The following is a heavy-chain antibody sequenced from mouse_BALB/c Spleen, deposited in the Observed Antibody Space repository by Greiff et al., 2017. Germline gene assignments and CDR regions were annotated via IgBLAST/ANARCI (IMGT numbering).Heavy chain of an antibody. J-gene: IGHJ4*01. D-gene: IGHD1-1*01. CDR2: ISSGSSTI. CDR3: ARSGYGSSYDAMDY. Sequence: EVQRVESGGGLVQPGGSRKLSCAASGFTFSSFGMHWVRQAPEKGLEWVAYISSGSSTIYYADTVKGRFTISRDNPKNTLFLQMTSLRSEDTAMYYCARSGYGSSYDAMDYWGQGTSVTVSS. CDR1: GFTFSSFG. V-gene: IGHV5-17*02.